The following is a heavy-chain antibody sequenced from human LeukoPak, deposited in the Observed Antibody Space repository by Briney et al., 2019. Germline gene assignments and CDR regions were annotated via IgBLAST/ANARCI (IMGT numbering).Heavy chain of an antibody. CDR1: GFTFSSYA. CDR3: AKDVQWLAPGYFDY. V-gene: IGHV3-23*01. D-gene: IGHD6-19*01. J-gene: IGHJ4*02. CDR2: ISGSGDPT. Sequence: GGSLRLSCAASGFTFSSYAMSWVRQAPGKGLEWVSAISGSGDPTYYGDSVKGRFTISRDNSKNTLYLQMNSLRAEDTAVYYCAKDVQWLAPGYFDYWGPGSLVTVSP.